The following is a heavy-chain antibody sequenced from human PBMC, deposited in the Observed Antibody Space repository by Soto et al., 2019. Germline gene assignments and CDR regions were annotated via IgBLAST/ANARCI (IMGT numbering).Heavy chain of an antibody. Sequence: QVQLQQSGPGLVKPSQTLSLTCTVSDASISTATFYWIRQLPGEALEWIGYIYYSGSAYYNSSLRSRATLSLDTSKSEFSLTLTSLTAADTAVYYCARGEAGVAGRLDYWGQETLVTVSS. CDR1: DASISTATFY. D-gene: IGHD6-19*01. CDR3: ARGEAGVAGRLDY. CDR2: IYYSGSA. V-gene: IGHV4-31*03. J-gene: IGHJ4*02.